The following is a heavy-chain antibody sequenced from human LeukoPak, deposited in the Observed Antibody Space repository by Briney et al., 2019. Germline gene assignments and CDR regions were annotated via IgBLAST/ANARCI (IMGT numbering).Heavy chain of an antibody. Sequence: PGGSLRLSCAASGFTFSSYSMNGVRQAPGKGLEWVSYISKSSDRIYHADSVKGRFTISRENAKNSLYLQMDSLRAEDTAVYYCARDLLNDEGSSYFFDQWGQGTLVTVSS. V-gene: IGHV3-48*04. CDR3: ARDLLNDEGSSYFFDQ. D-gene: IGHD2-2*01. CDR1: GFTFSSYS. J-gene: IGHJ4*02. CDR2: ISKSSDRI.